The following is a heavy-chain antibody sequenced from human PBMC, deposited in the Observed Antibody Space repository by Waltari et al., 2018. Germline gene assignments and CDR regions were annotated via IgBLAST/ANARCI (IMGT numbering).Heavy chain of an antibody. Sequence: QVQLVESGGGVVQPGGSLRLSCAASGFTFSSYGMHWVRQAPGKGLELVAFIRYDGSNKYYADSVKGRFTISRDNSKNTLYLQMNSLRAEDTAVYYCARTYSGSFYYFDYWGQGTLVTVSS. V-gene: IGHV3-30*02. J-gene: IGHJ4*02. CDR1: GFTFSSYG. CDR2: IRYDGSNK. CDR3: ARTYSGSFYYFDY. D-gene: IGHD1-26*01.